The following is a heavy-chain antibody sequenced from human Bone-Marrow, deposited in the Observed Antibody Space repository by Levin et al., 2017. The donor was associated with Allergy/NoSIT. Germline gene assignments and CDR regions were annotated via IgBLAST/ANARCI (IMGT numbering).Heavy chain of an antibody. Sequence: ASVKVSCKVSGGTFSNYAMTWVRQTPGQGLEWVGGIIPLSVTPNYAQKFQGRVTITADRSTTTAYMELTSLTSDDTALYYCATPVQYYESWNGGPPLDFWGQGTLVTVSS. CDR2: IIPLSVTP. V-gene: IGHV1-69*06. J-gene: IGHJ4*02. CDR3: ATPVQYYESWNGGPPLDF. CDR1: GGTFSNYA. D-gene: IGHD3-3*01.